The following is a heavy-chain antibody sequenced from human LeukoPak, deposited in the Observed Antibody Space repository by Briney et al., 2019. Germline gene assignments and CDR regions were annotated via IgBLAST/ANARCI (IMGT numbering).Heavy chain of an antibody. CDR2: IWFDGSNK. Sequence: PGRPLRLSCAASGFTFSSYGMHWVRQAPGKGLEWVAVIWFDGSNKYYADSVKGRFTISRDNSKNTLYLQMNNLRAEDTAVYYCAKDGSYYGSGGYYNRAYYYYYYMDVWGKGTTVTVSS. CDR1: GFTFSSYG. J-gene: IGHJ6*03. D-gene: IGHD3-10*01. CDR3: AKDGSYYGSGGYYNRAYYYYYYMDV. V-gene: IGHV3-33*06.